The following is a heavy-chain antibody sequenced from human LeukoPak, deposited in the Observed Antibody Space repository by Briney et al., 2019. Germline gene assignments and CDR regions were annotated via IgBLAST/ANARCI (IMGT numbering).Heavy chain of an antibody. CDR3: ARGPHDYGDYYAYLDV. CDR2: IWYDGSNK. D-gene: IGHD4-17*01. J-gene: IGHJ6*03. V-gene: IGHV3-33*01. Sequence: GSLRLSCAASGFTFSSYGMHWVRQAPGKGLEWVAVIWYDGSNKYYADSVKGRFTISRDNSKNTLYLQMNSLRAEDTAVYYCARGPHDYGDYYAYLDVWGKGTTVTVSS. CDR1: GFTFSSYG.